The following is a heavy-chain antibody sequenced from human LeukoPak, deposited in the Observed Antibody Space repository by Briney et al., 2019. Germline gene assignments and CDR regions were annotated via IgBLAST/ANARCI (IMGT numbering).Heavy chain of an antibody. CDR2: ILGSGSKT. CDR3: AKGNGDQGIHPDY. D-gene: IGHD4-17*01. V-gene: IGHV3-23*01. J-gene: IGHJ4*02. CDR1: GFTVRSYA. Sequence: AGGSLRLSCAAAGFTVRSYAMSWVRQAPGKGLEWVSLILGSGSKTYYPDSVKGRFTISRANSKNPLYLQMNSLRADDTAVYYCAKGNGDQGIHPDYWGQGTLVTVSS.